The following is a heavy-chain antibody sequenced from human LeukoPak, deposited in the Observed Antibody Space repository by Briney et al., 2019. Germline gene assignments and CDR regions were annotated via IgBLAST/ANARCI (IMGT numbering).Heavy chain of an antibody. V-gene: IGHV3-7*01. CDR1: GFTFSSYW. CDR3: ARVLRGSGYYYYYYMDV. CDR2: IKQDGSEK. J-gene: IGHJ6*03. Sequence: GGSLRLSCAASGFTFSSYWMSWVRQAPGKGLEWVANIKQDGSEKYYVDSVKGRFTISRDNAKNSLYLQMNSLRAEDTAVYYCARVLRGSGYYYYYYMDVWGKGTTVTVSS. D-gene: IGHD3-10*01.